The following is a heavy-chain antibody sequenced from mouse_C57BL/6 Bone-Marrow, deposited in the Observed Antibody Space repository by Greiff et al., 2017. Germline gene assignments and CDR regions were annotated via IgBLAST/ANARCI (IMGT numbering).Heavy chain of an antibody. CDR2: INPNNGGT. D-gene: IGHD2-4*01. J-gene: IGHJ4*01. V-gene: IGHV1-18*01. CDR1: GYTFTDYN. CDR3: ARRGYYDYGYAMDY. Sequence: EVKLMESGPELVKPGASVKIPCKASGYTFTDYNMDWVKQSHGKSLEWIGDINPNNGGTIYNQKFKGKATLTVDKSSSTAYMELRSLTSEDTAVYYCARRGYYDYGYAMDYWGQGTSVTVSS.